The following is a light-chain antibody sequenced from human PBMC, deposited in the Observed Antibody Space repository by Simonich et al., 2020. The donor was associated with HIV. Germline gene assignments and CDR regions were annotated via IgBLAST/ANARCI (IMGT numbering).Light chain of an antibody. Sequence: DIVMTQSPDSLAVSLGERATVNCRSSRSVLYRSKNKNYLAWDQQKPGQPPKLLIYWASTRESGVPDRFSASGSGTDFTLTISSLQAEDVAIYYCQQYYSTPPTFGQGTKVEIK. V-gene: IGKV4-1*01. CDR3: QQYYSTPPT. CDR2: WAS. CDR1: RSVLYRSKNKNY. J-gene: IGKJ1*01.